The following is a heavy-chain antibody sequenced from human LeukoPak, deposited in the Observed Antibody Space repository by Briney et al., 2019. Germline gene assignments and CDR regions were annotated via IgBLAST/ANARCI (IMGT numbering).Heavy chain of an antibody. D-gene: IGHD2-2*01. CDR1: GYTFTSYG. CDR3: ARAGRNYCSSTSCYFDY. J-gene: IGHJ4*02. CDR2: ISAYNGNT. V-gene: IGHV1-18*01. Sequence: GASVKVSCKASGYTFTSYGISWVRQAPGQGLEWMGWISAYNGNTNYAQKLQGRVTMTTDTSTSTAYMELRSLRFDDTAVYYCARAGRNYCSSTSCYFDYWGQGTLVTVSS.